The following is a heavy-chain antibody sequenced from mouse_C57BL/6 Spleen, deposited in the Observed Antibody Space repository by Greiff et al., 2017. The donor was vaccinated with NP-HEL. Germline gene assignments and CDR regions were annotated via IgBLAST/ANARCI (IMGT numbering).Heavy chain of an antibody. V-gene: IGHV14-4*01. CDR3: AGSSPFAY. CDR2: IDPENGDT. D-gene: IGHD1-1*01. CDR1: GFNIKDDY. Sequence: VQLQQSGAELVRPGASVKLSCTASGFNIKDDYMHWVKQRPEQGLEWIGWIDPENGDTEYASKFQGKATITADTSSNTAYLQLSSLTSEDTAVYYCAGSSPFAYWGQGTLVTVSA. J-gene: IGHJ3*01.